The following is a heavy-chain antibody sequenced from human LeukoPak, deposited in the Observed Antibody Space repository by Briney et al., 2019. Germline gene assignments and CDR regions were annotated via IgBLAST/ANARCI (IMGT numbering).Heavy chain of an antibody. Sequence: PSETLSLTCTVSGGSISRSTYYWGWIRQPPGMGLEWIGSISYSGSTYYNPSLKSRVTISSDTSRNQFSLRLSSVTAADTAVYYCARQTTVTTSGGDAFDIWGQGTMVTVSS. CDR3: ARQTTVTTSGGDAFDI. CDR1: GGSISRSTYY. V-gene: IGHV4-39*01. D-gene: IGHD4-17*01. CDR2: ISYSGST. J-gene: IGHJ3*02.